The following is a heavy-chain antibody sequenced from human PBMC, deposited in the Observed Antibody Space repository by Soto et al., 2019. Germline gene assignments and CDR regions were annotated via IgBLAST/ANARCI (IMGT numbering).Heavy chain of an antibody. D-gene: IGHD3-16*02. J-gene: IGHJ5*02. Sequence: ASVKVSCKASGYTFTGYYMHWVRQAPGQGLEWMEWINPNSGGTNYAQKFQGWVTMARDTSISTAYMELSRLRSDDTAVYYCARDSSTYVWGSYRPNWFDPWGQGTLVTVSS. CDR1: GYTFTGYY. CDR2: INPNSGGT. V-gene: IGHV1-2*04. CDR3: ARDSSTYVWGSYRPNWFDP.